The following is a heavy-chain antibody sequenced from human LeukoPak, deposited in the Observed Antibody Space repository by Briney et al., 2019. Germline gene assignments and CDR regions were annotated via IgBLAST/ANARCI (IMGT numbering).Heavy chain of an antibody. CDR2: ITGSGGST. CDR1: GFTFSSYA. J-gene: IGHJ5*02. V-gene: IGHV3-23*01. D-gene: IGHD3-10*01. Sequence: GGSLRLSCAASGFTFSSYAMSWVRQAPGKGLEWVSAITGSGGSTYYADSVKGRFTISRDNSKNTLFLQMNSLEIDDTAVYYCTTGGHYYGSWGQGTLVTVSS. CDR3: TTGGHYYGS.